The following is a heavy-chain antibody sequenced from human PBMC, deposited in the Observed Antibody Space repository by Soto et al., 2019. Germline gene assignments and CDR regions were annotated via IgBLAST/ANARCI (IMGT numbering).Heavy chain of an antibody. J-gene: IGHJ3*02. CDR3: ARKDDSSGYYDPIDAFDI. CDR2: IIPIFGTA. CDR1: GGTFSSYA. V-gene: IGHV1-69*13. D-gene: IGHD3-22*01. Sequence: SVKVSCKASGGTFSSYAISWVRQAPGQGLEWMGGIIPIFGTANYAQKFQGRVTITADESTSTAYMELSSLRSEDTAVYYCARKDDSSGYYDPIDAFDIWGQRTMVTVSS.